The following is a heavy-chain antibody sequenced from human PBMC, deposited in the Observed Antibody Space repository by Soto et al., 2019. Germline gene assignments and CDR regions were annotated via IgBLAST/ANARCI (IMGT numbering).Heavy chain of an antibody. Sequence: ASVKVSCKASGYTFTSYAMHWVRQAPGQRLEWMGWINAGNGNTKYSQKFQGRVTITRDTSASTAYMELSSLRSEDTAVYYCARDRGRGPQAAAGTRWFDPWGQGTLVTVSS. CDR1: GYTFTSYA. V-gene: IGHV1-3*01. CDR3: ARDRGRGPQAAAGTRWFDP. CDR2: INAGNGNT. D-gene: IGHD6-13*01. J-gene: IGHJ5*02.